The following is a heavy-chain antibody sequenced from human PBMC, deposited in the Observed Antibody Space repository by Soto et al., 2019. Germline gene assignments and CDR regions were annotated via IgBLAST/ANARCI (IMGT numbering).Heavy chain of an antibody. Sequence: EVQLLESGGGLVQPGGSLRLSCAASGFTFSSYAMSWVRQAPGKGLEWVSAISGSGFTYYADSVKGRFTISRDNSKNTLYLQMNSLRAEDTAVCYCAKEVVGATAEYWGQGTLVTVSS. V-gene: IGHV3-23*01. CDR1: GFTFSSYA. J-gene: IGHJ4*02. D-gene: IGHD1-26*01. CDR3: AKEVVGATAEY. CDR2: ISGSGFT.